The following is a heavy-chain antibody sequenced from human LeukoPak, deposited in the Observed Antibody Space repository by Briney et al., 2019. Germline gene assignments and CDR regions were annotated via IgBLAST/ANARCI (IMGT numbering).Heavy chain of an antibody. D-gene: IGHD3-9*01. Sequence: SETLSLTCTVSGGSISSSSYYWSWIRQPPGKGLEWIGYIYYSGSTNYNPSLKSRVTISVDTSKNQFSLKLSSVTAADTAVYYCARGALTGYFWFDPWGQGTLVTVSS. CDR3: ARGALTGYFWFDP. V-gene: IGHV4-61*01. J-gene: IGHJ5*02. CDR2: IYYSGST. CDR1: GGSISSSSYY.